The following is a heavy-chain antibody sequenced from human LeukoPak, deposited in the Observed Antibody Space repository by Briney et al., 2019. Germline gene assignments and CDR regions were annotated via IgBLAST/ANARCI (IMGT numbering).Heavy chain of an antibody. Sequence: TGGSLRLSWAPSGFTFTSYAMSWVSQAPGKGLEWVSAISGSAGSTYYADSVKGRFTISRDNSKNTRYLQMNSMRAEDTAVDFCARSGLVRHYVGDYWGQGTLVTVSS. J-gene: IGHJ4*02. CDR1: GFTFTSYA. CDR2: ISGSAGST. D-gene: IGHD6-19*01. CDR3: ARSGLVRHYVGDY. V-gene: IGHV3-23*01.